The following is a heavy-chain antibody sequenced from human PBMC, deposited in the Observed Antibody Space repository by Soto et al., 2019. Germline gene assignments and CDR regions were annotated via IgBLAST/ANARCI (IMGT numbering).Heavy chain of an antibody. V-gene: IGHV3-48*01. CDR2: ISSSSSTI. J-gene: IGHJ3*02. CDR1: GFTFSSYS. D-gene: IGHD2-2*01. Sequence: GGSLRLSCAASGFTFSSYSMNWVRQAPGKGLEWVSYISSSSSTIYYADSVKGRFTISRDNAKNSLYLQMNSLRAEDTAVYYCARDSQLLVVPAEDAFDIWGQGTMVTVSS. CDR3: ARDSQLLVVPAEDAFDI.